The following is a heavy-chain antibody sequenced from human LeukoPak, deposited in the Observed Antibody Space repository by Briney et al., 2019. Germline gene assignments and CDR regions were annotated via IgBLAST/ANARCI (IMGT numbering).Heavy chain of an antibody. V-gene: IGHV5-51*01. J-gene: IGHJ3*02. CDR3: ARSPRDGYRDGVDDI. CDR2: IYAVDSDT. D-gene: IGHD5-24*01. Sequence: GESLNISCTASGYSFTDYWIGSVRHMPGKRLEWMGIIYAVDSDTNYRQSFQGQATISVDKSISTAYLKWNSLKDSDTAMYYCARSPRDGYRDGVDDIWGQGTMVIVSS. CDR1: GYSFTDYW.